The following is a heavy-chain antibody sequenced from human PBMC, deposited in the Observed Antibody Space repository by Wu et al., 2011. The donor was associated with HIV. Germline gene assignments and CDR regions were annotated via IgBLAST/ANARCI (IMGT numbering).Heavy chain of an antibody. V-gene: IGHV1-69-2*01. J-gene: IGHJ3*02. CDR2: VDPADGET. CDR3: ATDPSYYYDESAWNRGEAFDI. Sequence: EAQLVQSGAEVKKPGTTIKVSCKVSGYTFTDYYIHWVRQAPGKGLEWMGLVDPADGETKYAENFQDRITITADTSTDTSYIDLSGLKSEDTAVYYCATDPSYYYDESAWNRGEAFDIWGQGQRSPSLQ. CDR1: GYTFTDYY. D-gene: IGHD3-22*01.